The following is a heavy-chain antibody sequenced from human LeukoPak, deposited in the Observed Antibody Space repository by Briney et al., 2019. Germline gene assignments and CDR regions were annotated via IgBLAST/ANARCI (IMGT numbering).Heavy chain of an antibody. J-gene: IGHJ5*02. CDR3: ARPGSSYYYDSSGYYSRWFDP. CDR1: GGSFSGYY. D-gene: IGHD3-22*01. Sequence: SETLPLTCAVYGGSFSGYYWSWIRQPPGKGLEWIGEINHSGSTNYNPSLKSRVTISVDTSKNQFSLKLSSVTAADTAVYYCARPGSSYYYDSSGYYSRWFDPWGQGTLVTVSS. V-gene: IGHV4-34*01. CDR2: INHSGST.